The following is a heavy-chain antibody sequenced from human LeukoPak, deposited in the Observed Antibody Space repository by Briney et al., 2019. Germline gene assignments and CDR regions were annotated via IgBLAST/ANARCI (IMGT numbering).Heavy chain of an antibody. J-gene: IGHJ4*02. V-gene: IGHV4-4*07. CDR2: IYTSGST. CDR1: GGSISSYY. Sequence: SETLSLTCTVSGGSISSYYWSWIRQPAGKGLEWIGCIYTSGSTNYNPSLKSRVTMSVDTSKNQFSLKLSSVTAADTAVYYCARGYQVDYYDSSGYHDYWGQGTLVTVSS. CDR3: ARGYQVDYYDSSGYHDY. D-gene: IGHD3-22*01.